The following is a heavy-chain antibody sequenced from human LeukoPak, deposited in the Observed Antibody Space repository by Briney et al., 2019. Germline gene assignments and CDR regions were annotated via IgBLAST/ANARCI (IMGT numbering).Heavy chain of an antibody. Sequence: GGSLRLSRAASGFTFSNAWMSWVRQAPGKGLEWVGRIKSKTDGGTTDYAAPVKGRFTISRDDSKNTLYLQMNSLKTEDTAVYYCTTETDIVYFDYWGQGTLVTVSS. D-gene: IGHD3-16*02. CDR2: IKSKTDGGTT. CDR1: GFTFSNAW. CDR3: TTETDIVYFDY. V-gene: IGHV3-15*01. J-gene: IGHJ4*02.